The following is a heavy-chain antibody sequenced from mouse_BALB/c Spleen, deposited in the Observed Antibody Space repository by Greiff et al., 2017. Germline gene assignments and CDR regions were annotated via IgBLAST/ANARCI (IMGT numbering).Heavy chain of an antibody. Sequence: VQLKESGPELVKPGASVKISCKASGYSFTGYYMHWVKQSHVKSLEWIGRINPYNGATSYNQNFKDKASLTVDKSSSTAYMELHSLTSEDSAVYYCARGNYFDYWGQGTTLTVSS. J-gene: IGHJ2*01. CDR2: INPYNGAT. CDR1: GYSFTGYY. V-gene: IGHV1-31*01. CDR3: ARGNYFDY.